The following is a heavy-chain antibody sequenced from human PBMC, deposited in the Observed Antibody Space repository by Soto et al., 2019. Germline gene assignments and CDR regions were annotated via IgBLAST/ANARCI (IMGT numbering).Heavy chain of an antibody. D-gene: IGHD6-13*01. J-gene: IGHJ5*02. CDR1: GFAFDDYV. Sequence: EVQLVESGGGLVQPGRSLRLSCAASGFAFDDYVMHWVRQPPGRGLEWVSGITWNGGTIRYVDSVKGRFTSSRDTAENSLYLQMNSLRPEDTGVYYCAKGGSAALIAPSGRDNWFVPWGQGTQVTVSS. V-gene: IGHV3-9*01. CDR2: ITWNGGTI. CDR3: AKGGSAALIAPSGRDNWFVP.